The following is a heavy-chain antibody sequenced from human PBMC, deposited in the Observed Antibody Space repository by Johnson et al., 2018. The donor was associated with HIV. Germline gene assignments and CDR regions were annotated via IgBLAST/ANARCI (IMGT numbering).Heavy chain of an antibody. J-gene: IGHJ3*02. D-gene: IGHD4-17*01. V-gene: IGHV3-23*04. CDR3: ARGGLGDYVVAFDI. CDR2: IRGSGGST. CDR1: GFTFSSYA. Sequence: MLLVESGGGVVQPGGSLRLSCAASGFTFSSYAMSWVRQAPGKGLEWVSAIRGSGGSTYYADSVTGRFTISRDNSKNTLYLQMNSLRAEDTAVYYCARGGLGDYVVAFDIWGQGTMVTVSS.